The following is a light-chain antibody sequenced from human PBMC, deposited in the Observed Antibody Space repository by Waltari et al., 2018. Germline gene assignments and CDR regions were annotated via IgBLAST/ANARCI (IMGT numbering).Light chain of an antibody. CDR2: WAS. V-gene: IGKV4-1*01. CDR1: QSVLSSPNNNNF. CDR3: QQYYITPPT. Sequence: DIVMTQSPDSLTVSLGERATVNFKSSQSVLSSPNNNNFLAWYQQKPGQPPKLLIYWASTRGSGVPDRFSGSGSGTDFTLTISSLQAEDVAVYYCQQYYITPPTFGQGTKVEIK. J-gene: IGKJ1*01.